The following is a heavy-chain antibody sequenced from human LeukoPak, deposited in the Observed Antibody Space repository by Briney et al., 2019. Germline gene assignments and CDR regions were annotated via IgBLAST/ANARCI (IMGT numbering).Heavy chain of an antibody. Sequence: GGSLRLSCAASGFTFRNYWMGWVRQAPGKGLEWVAVISNDGGYIDYADSVRGRFTISRDNSKNTLYLQMNSLRGEDTAVYSCARERASCYFDYWGQGTLVTVSS. CDR2: ISNDGGYI. J-gene: IGHJ4*02. CDR1: GFTFRNYW. CDR3: ARERASCYFDY. D-gene: IGHD1-1*01. V-gene: IGHV3-30*03.